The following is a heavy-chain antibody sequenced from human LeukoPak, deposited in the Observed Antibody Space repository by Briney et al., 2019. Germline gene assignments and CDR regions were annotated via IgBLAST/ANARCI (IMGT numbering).Heavy chain of an antibody. CDR2: IKSKSDGETT. J-gene: IGHJ4*02. Sequence: GGSLRLSCAASGFTFSNAWMSWVRQAPGKGLEWVGRIKSKSDGETTDYAAPVKGRFTISRDDSNNTLYLQMNSLKTEDTAVYYCSRVCKLAQFDYWGQGTLVTVSS. D-gene: IGHD2/OR15-2a*01. CDR1: GFTFSNAW. CDR3: SRVCKLAQFDY. V-gene: IGHV3-15*01.